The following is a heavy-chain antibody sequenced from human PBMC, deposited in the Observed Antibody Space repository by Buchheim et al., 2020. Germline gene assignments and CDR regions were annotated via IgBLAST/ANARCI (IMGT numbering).Heavy chain of an antibody. CDR2: IRSKADNYAT. CDR1: GFTFSGST. D-gene: IGHD3-22*01. J-gene: IGHJ4*02. V-gene: IGHV3-73*01. Sequence: EVQLVESGGGLVQPGGSLKLSCTASGFTFSGSTMHWVRLASGKGLEWVGRIRSKADNYATAYAASVKGRFAISRDDSKNTAYLQMNSLKTEDTAVYYCTRIGYYYDSSATGDYWGQGIL. CDR3: TRIGYYYDSSATGDY.